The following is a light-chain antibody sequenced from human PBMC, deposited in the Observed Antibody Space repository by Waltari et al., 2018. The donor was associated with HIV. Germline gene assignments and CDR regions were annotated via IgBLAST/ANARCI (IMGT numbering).Light chain of an antibody. CDR1: ASDIGRYNF. V-gene: IGLV2-14*03. Sequence: QSALSQPASVSASPGQSVAISCSGSASDIGRYNFVSWYQQPPDRAPTLILFDVNNLPSGISDRFSGSKSGTTASLTISTVRTDDEADYYCASYTVNSTGVFGTGTKLSVL. CDR3: ASYTVNSTGV. CDR2: DVN. J-gene: IGLJ1*01.